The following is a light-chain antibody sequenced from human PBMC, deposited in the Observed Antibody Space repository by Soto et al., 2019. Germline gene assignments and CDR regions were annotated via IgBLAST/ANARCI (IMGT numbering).Light chain of an antibody. CDR1: QSVGNNY. CDR2: GAS. Sequence: EIVLTQSPGTLSLSPGERVTLSCRASQSVGNNYLAWYQQKPGQAPMLLIHGASSRATGIPDRFSGSGSATDFTLTLSRLEPEDFAVYYCQQYANSPLTFGGGTKVEIK. V-gene: IGKV3-20*01. CDR3: QQYANSPLT. J-gene: IGKJ4*01.